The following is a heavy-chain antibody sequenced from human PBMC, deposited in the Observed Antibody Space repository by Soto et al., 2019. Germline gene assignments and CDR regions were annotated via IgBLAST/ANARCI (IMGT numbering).Heavy chain of an antibody. CDR1: GGTFSSYA. J-gene: IGHJ4*02. CDR2: IIPIFGTA. V-gene: IGHV1-69*13. D-gene: IGHD5-18*01. CDR3: ARVGYRGYSYGSYYFDY. Sequence: SVKVSCKASGGTFSSYAISWVRQAPGQGLEWMGGIIPIFGTANYAQKFQGRVTITADESTSTAYMELSSLRSEDTAVYYYARVGYRGYSYGSYYFDYWGQGTLVTVSS.